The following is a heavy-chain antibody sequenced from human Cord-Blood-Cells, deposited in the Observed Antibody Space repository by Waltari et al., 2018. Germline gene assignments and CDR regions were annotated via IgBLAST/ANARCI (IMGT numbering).Heavy chain of an antibody. CDR2: SNSDGSNT. J-gene: IGHJ4*02. CDR3: ARGHVLGY. CDR1: GFTFSSYW. V-gene: IGHV3-74*01. Sequence: EVQLVESGGGLVQPGGYLRLSCAASGFTFSSYWMHWVRQAPGKGLVWVSRSNSDGSNTSYADAVKGRFTISRDNANNTLYLQMNSLRAEDTAVYYCARGHVLGYWGQGTLVTVSS. D-gene: IGHD3-16*01.